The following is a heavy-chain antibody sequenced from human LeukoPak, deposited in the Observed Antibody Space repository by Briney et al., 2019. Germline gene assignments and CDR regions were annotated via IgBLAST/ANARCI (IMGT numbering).Heavy chain of an antibody. V-gene: IGHV3-53*01. D-gene: IGHD3-22*01. CDR2: IYHSDTT. CDR3: ARDDNYYDSSGYPQYYYYMDV. CDR1: GFNVSNYY. J-gene: IGHJ6*03. Sequence: GGSLRLSCAASGFNVSNYYMSWVRQAPGKGLEWVSVIYHSDTTYYAEFVKGRFTISRDNAKNSLYLQMNSLRAEDTAVYYCARDDNYYDSSGYPQYYYYMDVWGKGTTVTVSS.